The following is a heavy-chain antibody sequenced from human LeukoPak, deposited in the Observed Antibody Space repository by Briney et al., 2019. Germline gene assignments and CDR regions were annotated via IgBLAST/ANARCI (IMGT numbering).Heavy chain of an antibody. CDR2: IKQDGSEK. CDR3: ARDRRFYGSGSSLDYYYYYYMDV. V-gene: IGHV3-7*01. Sequence: QPGGSLRLSCAASGFTFSSYSMNWVRQAPGKGLEWVANIKQDGSEKNYVDSVKGRFTISRDNAKNSLYLQMNSLRAEDTAVYYCARDRRFYGSGSSLDYYYYYYMDVWGKGTTVTVSS. CDR1: GFTFSSYS. J-gene: IGHJ6*03. D-gene: IGHD3-10*01.